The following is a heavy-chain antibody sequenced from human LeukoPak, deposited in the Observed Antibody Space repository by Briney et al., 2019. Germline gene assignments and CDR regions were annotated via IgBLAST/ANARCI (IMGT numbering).Heavy chain of an antibody. J-gene: IGHJ4*02. CDR1: GFTVSSKY. V-gene: IGHV3-66*01. CDR2: INSGGTT. Sequence: PEGSLRLSCAASGFTVSSKYMAWVRQAPGKGLEWVSFINSGGTTNYADSVKGRFTISRDYSKNTLNLQMSSLRVEDTAVYYCATIVSDGSGWYHFDHWGQGALVTVPS. CDR3: ATIVSDGSGWYHFDH. D-gene: IGHD6-19*01.